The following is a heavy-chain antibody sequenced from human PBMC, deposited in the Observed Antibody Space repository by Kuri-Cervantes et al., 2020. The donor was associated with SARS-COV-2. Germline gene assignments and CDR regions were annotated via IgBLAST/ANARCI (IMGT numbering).Heavy chain of an antibody. D-gene: IGHD3-3*01. J-gene: IGHJ4*02. V-gene: IGHV1-8*02. Sequence: ASVKVSCKASGYTFTSYDINWVRQATGQGLEWMGWMNPNSGNTAFAQKFQGRVTLTSNTSISTAYMDLSGLRSEDTAVYYCARGGTYYDFWSGIKIYEPRSNYFDHWGQGTLVTVSS. CDR1: GYTFTSYD. CDR2: MNPNSGNT. CDR3: ARGGTYYDFWSGIKIYEPRSNYFDH.